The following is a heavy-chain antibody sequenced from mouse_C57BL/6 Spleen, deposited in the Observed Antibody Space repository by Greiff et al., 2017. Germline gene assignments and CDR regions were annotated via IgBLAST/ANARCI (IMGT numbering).Heavy chain of an antibody. CDR2: IYPGDGDT. D-gene: IGHD2-2*01. V-gene: IGHV1-80*01. J-gene: IGHJ3*01. CDR1: GYAFSSYW. Sequence: QVQLQQSGAELVKPGASVKISCKASGYAFSSYWMTWVKQRPGKGLEWIGQIYPGDGDTNYNGKFKGKATLTADKSSSTAYMQLSSLTSEDSAVYFCAPNSLYGYDSAWFAYWGKGTLVTVSA. CDR3: APNSLYGYDSAWFAY.